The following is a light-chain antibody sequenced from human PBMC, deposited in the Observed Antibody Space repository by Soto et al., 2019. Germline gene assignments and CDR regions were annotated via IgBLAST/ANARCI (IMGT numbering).Light chain of an antibody. CDR1: QSVRSSY. Sequence: EIVLTQSQGTLYLSPGERATLSCRASQSVRSSYLAWYQQKLGQAPRLLIYGVSNRGTGIPDRFSGSGSGTEFKLTISRLESEDFAVYFCQQYATSPRTFGQGTKMEIK. CDR2: GVS. V-gene: IGKV3-20*01. CDR3: QQYATSPRT. J-gene: IGKJ1*01.